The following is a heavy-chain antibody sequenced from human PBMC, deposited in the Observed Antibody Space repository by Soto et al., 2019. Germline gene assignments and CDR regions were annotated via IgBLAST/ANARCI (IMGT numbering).Heavy chain of an antibody. J-gene: IGHJ5*02. V-gene: IGHV4-59*01. CDR1: GGSITDNY. D-gene: IGHD3-3*01. CDR2: IYYTGIT. Sequence: LEILSLTCSVSGGSITDNYWTWIRQSPGKGLEWVGYIYYTGITNYNPSLKRRVTISLDRSKNQFSLKLDSVTAADTAVYFCARALDYDFWGGRNWFDPWGQGTLVTVSS. CDR3: ARALDYDFWGGRNWFDP.